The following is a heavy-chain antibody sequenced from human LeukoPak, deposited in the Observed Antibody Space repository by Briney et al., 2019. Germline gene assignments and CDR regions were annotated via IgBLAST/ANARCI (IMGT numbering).Heavy chain of an antibody. V-gene: IGHV1-46*01. D-gene: IGHD3-10*01. CDR1: GYTFTSNY. CDR3: ARDRLDGSGPDY. J-gene: IGHJ4*02. CDR2: ISPSGGST. Sequence: GASVKVSCKAFGYTFTSNYMHWVRQAPGQGPEWMGVISPSGGSTTYAQKFQGRVTLTRDMSTSTDYMELSRLRSDDTAVYYCARDRLDGSGPDYWGQGTLVTVSS.